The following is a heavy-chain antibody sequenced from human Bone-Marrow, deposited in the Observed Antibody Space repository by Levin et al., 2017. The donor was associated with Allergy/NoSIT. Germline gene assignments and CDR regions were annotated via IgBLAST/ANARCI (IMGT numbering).Heavy chain of an antibody. CDR2: IFHSGNT. V-gene: IGHV4-38-2*01. D-gene: IGHD2-15*01. Sequence: ASETLSLTCAVSGYSISNGYYWGWIRQPPGKGLEYIGSIFHSGNTYYNPSLKSRVTISVDTSKNQFSLKLSSVTAADTAVYYCACRPACSGSGCNIMDVWGQGTSVTVSS. J-gene: IGHJ6*02. CDR3: ACRPACSGSGCNIMDV. CDR1: GYSISNGYY.